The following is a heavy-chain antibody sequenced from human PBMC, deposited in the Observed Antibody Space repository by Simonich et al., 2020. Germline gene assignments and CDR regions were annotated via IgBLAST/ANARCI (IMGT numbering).Heavy chain of an antibody. Sequence: QVQLQESGPGLVKPSETLSLTCAVSGYSISSGYYWGWIRQPPGKGLEWIGSIYHSGSTYYNTSLKSRVTISVDTSKNQFSLKLSSVTAADTAVYYCARVTREWLVFYWGQGTLVTVSS. V-gene: IGHV4-38-2*01. CDR3: ARVTREWLVFY. D-gene: IGHD6-19*01. CDR2: IYHSGST. J-gene: IGHJ4*02. CDR1: GYSISSGYY.